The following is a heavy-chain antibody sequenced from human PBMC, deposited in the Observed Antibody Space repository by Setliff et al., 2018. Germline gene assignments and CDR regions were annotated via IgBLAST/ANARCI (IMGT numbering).Heavy chain of an antibody. J-gene: IGHJ6*02. CDR3: ATAGTPAGYYYGMDV. D-gene: IGHD1-7*01. CDR1: GFDFKTHW. Sequence: GGSLRLSCAASGFDFKTHWMDWARQAPGKGLEWVANIKEDGSQRNYVDAVRGRFTVSRDNARNLLYLQMNSLKTEDTAVYYCATAGTPAGYYYGMDVWGQGTTVTVSS. CDR2: IKEDGSQR. V-gene: IGHV3-7*03.